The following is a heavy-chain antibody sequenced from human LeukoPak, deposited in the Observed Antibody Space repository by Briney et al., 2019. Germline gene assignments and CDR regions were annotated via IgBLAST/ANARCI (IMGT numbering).Heavy chain of an antibody. CDR1: GGTFSSYA. D-gene: IGHD4-17*01. Sequence: SVKLSCKASGGTFSSYAISWVRQAPGQGLEWIGGIIPIFGTANYAHNFQGRFTITADESTSTAYMQLNSLRSEDTVVYYCGRGPTVSICNYWGEGTLVTVSS. J-gene: IGHJ1*01. V-gene: IGHV1-69*13. CDR2: IIPIFGTA. CDR3: GRGPTVSICNY.